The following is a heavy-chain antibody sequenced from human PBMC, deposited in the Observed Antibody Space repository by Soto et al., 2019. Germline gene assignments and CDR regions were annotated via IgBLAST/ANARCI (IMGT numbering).Heavy chain of an antibody. J-gene: IGHJ6*02. V-gene: IGHV1-18*01. D-gene: IGHD5-12*01. CDR1: GYSFSFYG. CDR3: AREGVAPYYYYGMDV. Sequence: VASVKVSCKASGYSFSFYGINWVRQAPGQGLEWMGWISSYNGDTNYAQTFQGRVTMTTDTSTSTAYMELRSLRSDDTAVYYCAREGVAPYYYYGMDVWGQGTPVTVSS. CDR2: ISSYNGDT.